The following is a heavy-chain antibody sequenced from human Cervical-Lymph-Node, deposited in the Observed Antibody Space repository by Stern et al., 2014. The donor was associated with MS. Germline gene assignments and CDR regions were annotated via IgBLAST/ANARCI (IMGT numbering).Heavy chain of an antibody. CDR1: GGSISSYY. CDR3: ARVENCGGDCYPPRSFDY. CDR2: GHYTGNI. D-gene: IGHD2-21*02. V-gene: IGHV4-59*01. Sequence: QVQLQESGPGLVKPSETLSLTCTVSGGSISSYYWSWIRQAPGKGLEWIGYGHYTGNINYNPSLQSRVTISVDRSKNQFSLKLSSVTAADTAVYCCARVENCGGDCYPPRSFDYWGQGTLVTVS. J-gene: IGHJ4*02.